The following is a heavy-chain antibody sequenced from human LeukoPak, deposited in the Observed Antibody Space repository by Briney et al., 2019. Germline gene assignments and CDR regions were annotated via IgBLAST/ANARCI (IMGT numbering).Heavy chain of an antibody. CDR3: ARDTVDGYLDY. D-gene: IGHD5-24*01. CDR1: GFTFDDYA. CDR2: ISWNSGSI. Sequence: GRSLRLSCAASGFTFDDYAMHWVRQAPGKGLEWVSGISWNSGSIGYADSVKGRFTISRDNAKNSLYLQMNSLRAEDTAVYYCARDTVDGYLDYWGQGTLVTVSS. J-gene: IGHJ4*02. V-gene: IGHV3-9*01.